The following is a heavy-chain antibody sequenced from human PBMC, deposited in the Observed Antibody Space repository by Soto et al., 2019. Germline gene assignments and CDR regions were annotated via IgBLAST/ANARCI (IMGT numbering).Heavy chain of an antibody. J-gene: IGHJ4*02. Sequence: AGGSLRLSCAASGFTFSSYAMSWVRQAPKKGLEKVSAISGSGGSTYYADTVKGRFTISRDKSKNPLYLTMNSLRTQDTAVYFCAKDPYGDYVLGYWGQGILVTVSS. CDR3: AKDPYGDYVLGY. D-gene: IGHD4-17*01. CDR2: ISGSGGST. CDR1: GFTFSSYA. V-gene: IGHV3-23*01.